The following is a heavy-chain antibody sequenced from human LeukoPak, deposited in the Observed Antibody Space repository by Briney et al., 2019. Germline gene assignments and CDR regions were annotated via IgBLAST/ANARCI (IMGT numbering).Heavy chain of an antibody. Sequence: SETLSLTCAVYGGSFSGYYWSWIRQPPGKGLEWIGEINHSGSTNYNPSLKSRVTISVDTSKNQFSLKLSSVTAADTAVYYCARARRGPPARYFDYWGQGTLVTVSS. V-gene: IGHV4-34*01. J-gene: IGHJ4*02. CDR2: INHSGST. CDR3: ARARRGPPARYFDY. D-gene: IGHD2-15*01. CDR1: GGSFSGYY.